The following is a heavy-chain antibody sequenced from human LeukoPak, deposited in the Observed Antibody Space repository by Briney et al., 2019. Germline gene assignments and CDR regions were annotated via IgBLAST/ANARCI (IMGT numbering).Heavy chain of an antibody. V-gene: IGHV3-23*01. CDR2: MTGPADTT. CDR1: GFHFHNFA. J-gene: IGHJ4*02. CDR3: AKGAEIDH. Sequence: GGPQTLFCTASGFHFHNFAMSWLLQATGWGPEWLSAMTGPADTTYYAESVKGRFTISRDYSKSMVYLQMNSLRVEDTAIYYCAKGAEIDHWGQGTLVTVSS.